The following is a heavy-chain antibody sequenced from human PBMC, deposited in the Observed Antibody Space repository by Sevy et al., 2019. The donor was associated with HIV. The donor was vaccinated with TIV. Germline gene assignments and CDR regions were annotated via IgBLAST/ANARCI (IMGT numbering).Heavy chain of an antibody. CDR2: IVVGSGNT. CDR1: GFTFTSSA. V-gene: IGHV1-58*01. D-gene: IGHD3-3*01. J-gene: IGHJ6*02. CDR3: AADPRRYYDFWSGYYDYYGMDV. Sequence: ASVKVSCKASGFTFTSSAVQWVRQARGQRLEWIGWIVVGSGNTNYAQKFQERVTITRDMSTSTAYMELSSLRSEDTAVYYCAADPRRYYDFWSGYYDYYGMDVWGQGTTVTVSS.